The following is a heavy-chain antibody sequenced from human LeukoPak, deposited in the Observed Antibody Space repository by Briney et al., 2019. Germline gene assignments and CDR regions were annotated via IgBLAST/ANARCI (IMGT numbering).Heavy chain of an antibody. V-gene: IGHV4-34*01. CDR2: INHSGST. CDR1: GGSFSGYY. D-gene: IGHD6-6*01. Sequence: SETLSLTCAVYGGSFSGYYWSWIRQPPGKGLEWIGEINHSGSTNYNPSLKSRVTISVDTSKNQFSLKLSSVTAADTAAYYCATISSLVIYWGQGTLVTVSS. CDR3: ATISSLVIY. J-gene: IGHJ4*02.